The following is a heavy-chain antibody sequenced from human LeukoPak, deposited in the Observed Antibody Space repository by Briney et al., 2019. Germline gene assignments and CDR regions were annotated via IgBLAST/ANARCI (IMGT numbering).Heavy chain of an antibody. D-gene: IGHD6-6*01. J-gene: IGHJ6*02. V-gene: IGHV1-18*01. CDR3: ARGSIAARFDGFDYYYYGMDV. Sequence: ASVKVSCKASGYTFTSYGISWVRQAPGQGLEWMGWISAYNGNTNYAQKLQGRVTMTTDTSTSTAYRELRSLRSDDTAVYYCARGSIAARFDGFDYYYYGMDVWGQGTTVTVSS. CDR1: GYTFTSYG. CDR2: ISAYNGNT.